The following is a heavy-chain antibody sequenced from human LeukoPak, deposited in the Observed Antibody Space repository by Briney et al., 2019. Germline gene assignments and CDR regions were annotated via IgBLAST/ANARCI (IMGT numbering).Heavy chain of an antibody. Sequence: GGSLRLSCAASGFTFSSYAMSWVRQAPGKGLEWVSTFWVGGNTYFADSVKGRFTISRDNSKNTLYLQMNSLRADDTAVYYCARRAVAPAGSRWYYFDYWGQGTLVAVSS. D-gene: IGHD6-13*01. CDR1: GFTFSSYA. CDR2: FWVGGNT. CDR3: ARRAVAPAGSRWYYFDY. J-gene: IGHJ4*02. V-gene: IGHV3-23*01.